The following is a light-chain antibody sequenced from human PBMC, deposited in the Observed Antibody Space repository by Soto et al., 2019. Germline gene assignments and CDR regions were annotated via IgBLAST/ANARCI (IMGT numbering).Light chain of an antibody. CDR1: SSDVGGYNY. V-gene: IGLV2-14*01. CDR3: SSYTSNSTRV. Sequence: SVLTQPASVSGSPGQSITISCTGTSSDVGGYNYVSWYQQHPGKAPKLMIYEVSNRPSGVSNRFSGSKSGNTASLTISGLQAEDEADYYCSSYTSNSTRVFGTGTKVTVL. CDR2: EVS. J-gene: IGLJ1*01.